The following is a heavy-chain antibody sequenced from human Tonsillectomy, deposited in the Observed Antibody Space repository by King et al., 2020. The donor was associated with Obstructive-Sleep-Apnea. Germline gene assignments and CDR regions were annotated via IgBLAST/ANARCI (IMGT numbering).Heavy chain of an antibody. D-gene: IGHD3-3*01. V-gene: IGHV4-39*07. J-gene: IGHJ6*02. CDR1: GGSISSSSYY. Sequence: QLQESGPGLVKPSETLSLTCTVSGGSISSSSYYWGWIRQPPGQGLEWIGSIYYSGSTYYNPSLKSRVTISVDTSKNQFSLKLSSVTAADTAVYYCARDYDFWSGYYYYYGMDVWGQGTTVTVSS. CDR2: IYYSGST. CDR3: ARDYDFWSGYYYYYGMDV.